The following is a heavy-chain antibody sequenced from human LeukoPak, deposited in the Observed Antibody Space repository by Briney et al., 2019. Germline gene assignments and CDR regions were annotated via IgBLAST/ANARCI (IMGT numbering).Heavy chain of an antibody. J-gene: IGHJ4*02. CDR1: GGSITGYY. CDR3: AREEFLHEIDSSGYFVY. D-gene: IGHD3-22*01. CDR2: VYSSGVG. Sequence: SETLSLTCTVSGGSITGYYWNWIRQPAGQGLEWLGRVYSSGVGNYNPSLTSRVTMSVDTSKNQFSLKLTSLTAADTAVYYCAREEFLHEIDSSGYFVYWGQGNLVTVSS. V-gene: IGHV4-4*07.